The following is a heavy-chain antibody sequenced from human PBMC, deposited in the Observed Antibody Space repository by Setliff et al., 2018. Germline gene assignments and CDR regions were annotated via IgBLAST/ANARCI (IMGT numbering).Heavy chain of an antibody. V-gene: IGHV4-61*02. CDR3: ARRDGSIIYREFFDY. CDR2: IQGTGNT. D-gene: IGHD3-10*01. Sequence: SETLSLTCTVTGGSFDSGTHYWSWIRQPAGKVPEWIGLIQGTGNTNYNPSLQSRATISIDTSKNQFSLMLTSVAAADTAVYYCARRDGSIIYREFFDYWGQGALVTVS. J-gene: IGHJ4*02. CDR1: GGSFDSGTHY.